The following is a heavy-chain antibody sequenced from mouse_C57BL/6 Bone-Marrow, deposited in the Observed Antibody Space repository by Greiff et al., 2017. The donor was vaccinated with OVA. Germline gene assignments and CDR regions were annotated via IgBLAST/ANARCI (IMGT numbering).Heavy chain of an antibody. CDR3: TFWGLYFDY. D-gene: IGHD4-1*01. CDR1: GFNIKDDY. J-gene: IGHJ2*01. Sequence: VQLQQSGAELVRPGASVKLSCTASGFNIKDDYMHWVKQRPEQGLEWIGWIDPENGDTEYASKFQGKATITADTSSNTAYLQLSSLTSEDTAVYYCTFWGLYFDYWVQGTTLTVSS. CDR2: IDPENGDT. V-gene: IGHV14-4*01.